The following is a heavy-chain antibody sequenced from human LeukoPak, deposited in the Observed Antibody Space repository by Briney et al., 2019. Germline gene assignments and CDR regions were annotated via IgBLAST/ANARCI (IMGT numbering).Heavy chain of an antibody. D-gene: IGHD2-2*02. J-gene: IGHJ4*02. Sequence: PSETLSLTCTVSGGSISSGSYYWSWIRQPAGKGLEWIGRIYTSGNTNYNSSLKSRVTISVDRSKNQFSLKLNSVTAADTAVYYCGRQGYTASHYFLDFWSQGALVAVS. CDR2: IYTSGNT. CDR1: GGSISSGSYY. V-gene: IGHV4-61*02. CDR3: GRQGYTASHYFLDF.